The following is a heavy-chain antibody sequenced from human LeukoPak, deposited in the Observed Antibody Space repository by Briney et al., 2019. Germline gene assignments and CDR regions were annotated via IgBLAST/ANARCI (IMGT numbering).Heavy chain of an antibody. CDR2: VSAYADNT. D-gene: IGHD1-1*01. J-gene: IGHJ3*02. V-gene: IGHV1-2*02. Sequence: ASVKVSCKASGYTFTGYYMHWVRQAPGQGLEWMGWVSAYADNTNYVQKFQGRVTMTEDTSTDTAYMELSSLRSEDTAVYYCATERGDNWNDYDAFDIWGQGTMVTVSS. CDR3: ATERGDNWNDYDAFDI. CDR1: GYTFTGYY.